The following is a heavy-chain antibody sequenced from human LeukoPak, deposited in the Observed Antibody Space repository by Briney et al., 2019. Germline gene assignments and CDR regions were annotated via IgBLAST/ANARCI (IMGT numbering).Heavy chain of an antibody. CDR2: IYSGGSGGST. CDR1: GFTVSHNF. Sequence: PGGSLRLSCAASGFTVSHNFMSWVRQAPGKGLQWVSVIYSGGSGGSTFYTDSVKGRFTISRDTAKNTLYLQMNSLRVEDTAMYYCARSPPRYDTRFFDHWGQGTLVTVSS. J-gene: IGHJ4*02. CDR3: ARSPPRYDTRFFDH. D-gene: IGHD3-22*01. V-gene: IGHV3-53*01.